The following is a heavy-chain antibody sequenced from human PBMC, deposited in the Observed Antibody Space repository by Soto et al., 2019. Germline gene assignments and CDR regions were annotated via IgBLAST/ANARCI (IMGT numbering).Heavy chain of an antibody. V-gene: IGHV1-2*02. CDR1: GYTFTGYY. CDR2: INPNSGGT. Sequence: ASVKVSCKASGYTFTGYYMHWVRQAPGQGLEWMGWINPNSGGTNYAQKFQGRVTMTRDTSISTAYMELSRLRSDDTAVYYCAGGIQAQLPDLVTIFGVPLPYYFDYWGQGTLVTVSS. J-gene: IGHJ4*02. D-gene: IGHD3-3*01. CDR3: AGGIQAQLPDLVTIFGVPLPYYFDY.